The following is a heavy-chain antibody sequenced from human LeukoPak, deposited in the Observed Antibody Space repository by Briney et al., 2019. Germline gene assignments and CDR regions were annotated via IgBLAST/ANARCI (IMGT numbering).Heavy chain of an antibody. V-gene: IGHV3-30-3*01. J-gene: IGHJ4*02. Sequence: PGGSLRLSCAASGFTFSSYAMHWVRQAPGKGLEWVAVISYDGSNKYYADSVKGRFTISRDNSKNTLYLQMNSLRAEDTAVYYCARGQLERLSLPMVDYWGQGTLVTVSS. CDR1: GFTFSSYA. D-gene: IGHD1-1*01. CDR2: ISYDGSNK. CDR3: ARGQLERLSLPMVDY.